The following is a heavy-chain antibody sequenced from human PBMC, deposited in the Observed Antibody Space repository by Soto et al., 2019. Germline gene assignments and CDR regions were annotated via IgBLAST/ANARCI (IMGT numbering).Heavy chain of an antibody. D-gene: IGHD3-9*01. CDR3: EIPLSQGFFDWLPPYYYMAV. V-gene: IGHV1-8*01. CDR2: MNPNSGNT. J-gene: IGHJ6*03. Sequence: ASVKVSCKASGYTFTSYDINWVRQATGQGLEWMGWMNPNSGNTGYAQKFQGRVTMTRNTSISTAYMELSSLRSEDTAVYYCEIPLSQGFFDWLPPYYYMAVWGKGTTVTVSS. CDR1: GYTFTSYD.